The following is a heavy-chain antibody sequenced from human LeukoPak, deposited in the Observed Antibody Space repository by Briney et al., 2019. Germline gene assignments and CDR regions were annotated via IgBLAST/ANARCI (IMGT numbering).Heavy chain of an antibody. CDR3: ARLPQGYCSGGSCDY. Sequence: PSETLSLTCTVSGGSIYTSTYWGWIRQPPGKGLEWIGSMFYSGGTFYNPSLKNRVTISVDTSKNQFSLNLSSVTAADTAVYYCARLPQGYCSGGSCDYWGQGTLVTVSS. J-gene: IGHJ4*02. CDR2: MFYSGGT. D-gene: IGHD2-15*01. V-gene: IGHV4-39*01. CDR1: GGSIYTSTY.